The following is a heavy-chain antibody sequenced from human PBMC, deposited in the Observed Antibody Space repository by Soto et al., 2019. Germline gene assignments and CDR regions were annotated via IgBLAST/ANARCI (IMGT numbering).Heavy chain of an antibody. D-gene: IGHD2-15*01. V-gene: IGHV4-30-2*01. CDR2: IYHSGST. J-gene: IGHJ6*02. Sequence: QLQLQESGSGLVKPSQTLSLTCAVSGGSISSGGYSWSWIRQPPGKGLEWIGYIYHSGSTYYNPYLESRVTIPVYRSKNQFSLKLSSVTAADTGVYYCAGGYCSGGICYSVYYGRDVWGQGTTFTVSS. CDR3: AGGYCSGGICYSVYYGRDV. CDR1: GGSISSGGYS.